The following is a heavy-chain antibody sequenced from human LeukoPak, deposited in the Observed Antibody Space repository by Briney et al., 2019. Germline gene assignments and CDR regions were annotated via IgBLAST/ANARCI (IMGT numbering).Heavy chain of an antibody. CDR2: ISGSGGST. D-gene: IGHD6-13*01. CDR3: AKEPSSSWRSYYFDY. Sequence: GGSLRLSCAASGFTFSSYAMSWVRQAPGKGLEWVSAISGSGGSTYYADSVKGRFTISRDNSKNTLYLQMNSLRAEDTAAYYCAKEPSSSWRSYYFDYWGQGTLVTVSS. CDR1: GFTFSSYA. J-gene: IGHJ4*02. V-gene: IGHV3-23*01.